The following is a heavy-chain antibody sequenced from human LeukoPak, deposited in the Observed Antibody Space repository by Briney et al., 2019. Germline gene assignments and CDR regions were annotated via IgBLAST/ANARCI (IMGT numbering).Heavy chain of an antibody. D-gene: IGHD5-18*01. Sequence: SETLSLTCTVSGDSFSRYYWTWIRQTPGKGLEWIGYIYNTGTTNYNPSLTSRVTISVDKVKNQFSLNLISVTAADTAVYYCARDRDAYNYRGLDVWGLGTTVIVSS. CDR3: ARDRDAYNYRGLDV. J-gene: IGHJ6*02. CDR1: GDSFSRYY. CDR2: IYNTGTT. V-gene: IGHV4-59*01.